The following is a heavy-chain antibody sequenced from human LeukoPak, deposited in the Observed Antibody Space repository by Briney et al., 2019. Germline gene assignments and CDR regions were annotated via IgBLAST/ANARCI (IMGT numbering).Heavy chain of an antibody. D-gene: IGHD6-19*01. V-gene: IGHV4-34*01. CDR1: GGSFSGYY. Sequence: SETLSLTCAVCGGSFSGYYWSWIRQPPGKGLEWIGEINHSGSTNYTPSLKSRVTISVDASKNQFFLKLSSVTAADTAVYYCARFHSGPSGWYVLWYFDLWGRGTQVTVSS. CDR2: INHSGST. J-gene: IGHJ2*01. CDR3: ARFHSGPSGWYVLWYFDL.